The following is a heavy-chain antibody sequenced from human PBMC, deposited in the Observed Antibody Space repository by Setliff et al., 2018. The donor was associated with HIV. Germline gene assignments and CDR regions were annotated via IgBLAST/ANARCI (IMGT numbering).Heavy chain of an antibody. CDR3: ARHTRQLEFLEWLSPHYYHYYYMDV. CDR1: GYSFTSYW. J-gene: IGHJ6*03. CDR2: IYPGDSDT. V-gene: IGHV5-51*01. Sequence: GESLKISCKGSGYSFTSYWIGWVRQMPGKGLEWMGIIYPGDSDTTYSPSFQGQVTISADKSISTAYLQWSSLKASDTAVYYCARHTRQLEFLEWLSPHYYHYYYMDVWGQGTTVTVSS. D-gene: IGHD3-3*01.